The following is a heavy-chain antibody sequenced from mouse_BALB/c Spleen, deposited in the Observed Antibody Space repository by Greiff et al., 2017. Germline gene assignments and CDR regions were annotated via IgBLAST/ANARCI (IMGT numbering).Heavy chain of an antibody. CDR1: GYTFTSYN. D-gene: IGHD2-3*01. V-gene: IGHV1-12*01. J-gene: IGHJ4*01. CDR3: ARGDGYYYAMDY. Sequence: VQLQQPGAELVRSGASVKLSCKASGYTFTSYNMHWVKQTPGQGLEWIGAIYPGNGDTSYNQKFKGKATLTADKSSSTAYMQLSSLTSEDSAVYYCARGDGYYYAMDYWGRGTSVTV. CDR2: IYPGNGDT.